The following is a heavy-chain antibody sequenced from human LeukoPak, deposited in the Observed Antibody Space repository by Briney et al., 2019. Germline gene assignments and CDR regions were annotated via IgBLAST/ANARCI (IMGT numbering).Heavy chain of an antibody. CDR1: GYTLTELS. CDR3: ARDPPLIFCSSTSCPGDY. Sequence: ASVKVSCKVSGYTLTELSMHWVRQAPGKGLEWMGGFDPEDGETIYAQKFQGRVTMTEDTSTDTAYMELCSLRSEDTAVYYCARDPPLIFCSSTSCPGDYWGQGTLVTVSS. J-gene: IGHJ4*02. V-gene: IGHV1-24*01. D-gene: IGHD2-2*01. CDR2: FDPEDGET.